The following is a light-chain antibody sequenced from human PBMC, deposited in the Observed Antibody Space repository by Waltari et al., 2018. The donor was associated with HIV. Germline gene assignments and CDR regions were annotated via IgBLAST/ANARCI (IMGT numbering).Light chain of an antibody. CDR1: QSVKNN. CDR2: GAS. V-gene: IGKV3-15*01. CDR3: QQYHDWPPIT. Sequence: EIVMTQSPATLSVSPGERATLSCRASQSVKNNLAWYQQTPGQAPRLLIYGASTRATGIPARVSGSGYVAEFTLTSNSLQSEDCAVYYCQQYHDWPPITFGQGTRLEIK. J-gene: IGKJ5*01.